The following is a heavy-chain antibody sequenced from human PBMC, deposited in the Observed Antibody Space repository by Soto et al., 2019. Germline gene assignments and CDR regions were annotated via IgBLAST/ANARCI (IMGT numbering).Heavy chain of an antibody. CDR1: GFIVSSNY. Sequence: EVQLVESGGGLIQPGGSLRLSCAASGFIVSSNYMSWVHQAPGKGLEWVSIIYNGGTTYYADSVKGRFTISRGNSKNTLYLQMNSLRAEDTAVYYCTTYNYGLYYFDYWGQGTLVTVSS. CDR3: TTYNYGLYYFDY. D-gene: IGHD5-18*01. V-gene: IGHV3-53*01. CDR2: IYNGGTT. J-gene: IGHJ4*02.